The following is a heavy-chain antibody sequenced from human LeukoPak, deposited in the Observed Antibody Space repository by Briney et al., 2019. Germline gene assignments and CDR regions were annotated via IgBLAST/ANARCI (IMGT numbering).Heavy chain of an antibody. CDR3: ATSQGSWPDYFDY. CDR2: ISTSGSSI. D-gene: IGHD6-13*01. Sequence: GGSLRLSCAASGFTFSDYYMSWIRQAPGKGLEWVSYISTSGSSIYYADSVKGRFTISRDNARNSLDLQMNSLRAEDTAVYYCATSQGSWPDYFDYWGQGTLVTVSS. V-gene: IGHV3-11*04. CDR1: GFTFSDYY. J-gene: IGHJ4*02.